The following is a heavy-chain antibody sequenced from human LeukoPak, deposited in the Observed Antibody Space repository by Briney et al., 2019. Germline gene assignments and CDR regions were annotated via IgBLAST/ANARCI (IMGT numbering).Heavy chain of an antibody. V-gene: IGHV4-61*02. CDR2: IYTSGIT. CDR1: GGSISSGTYY. J-gene: IGHJ5*02. CDR3: ARLPDP. Sequence: SQTLSLTCTVSGGSISSGTYYWYWIRQPAGKGLEWIGRIYTSGITNYNPSLKSRVTISVDTSKNQFSLKLTSVTASDTAVYYCARLPDPWGQGTLVTVSS.